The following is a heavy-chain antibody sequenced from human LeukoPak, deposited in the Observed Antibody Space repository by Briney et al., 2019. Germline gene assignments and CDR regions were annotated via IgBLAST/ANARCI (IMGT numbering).Heavy chain of an antibody. Sequence: GSLRLSCAASGFTFGSYAMSWVRQAPGKGLEWVSAISGSGGSTYYADSVKGRFTISRDNSKNTLYLQMNSLRAEDTAVYYCAKDAERWLQYNWFDPWGQGTLVTVSS. CDR3: AKDAERWLQYNWFDP. CDR2: ISGSGGST. V-gene: IGHV3-23*01. D-gene: IGHD5-24*01. CDR1: GFTFGSYA. J-gene: IGHJ5*02.